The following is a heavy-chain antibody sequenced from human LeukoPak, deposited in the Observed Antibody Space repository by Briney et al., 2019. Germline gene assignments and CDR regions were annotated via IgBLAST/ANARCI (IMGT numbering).Heavy chain of an antibody. J-gene: IGHJ4*02. CDR3: ARDFYASDIVVVPAAHMATDY. CDR1: GYTFTGYY. V-gene: IGHV1-2*02. D-gene: IGHD2-2*01. Sequence: GASVKVSCKASGYTFTGYYMHWVRQAPGQGLEWMGWINPNSGGTNYAQKFQGRVTMTRDTSISTAYMELSRLRSDDTAVYYCARDFYASDIVVVPAAHMATDYWGQGTLVTVSS. CDR2: INPNSGGT.